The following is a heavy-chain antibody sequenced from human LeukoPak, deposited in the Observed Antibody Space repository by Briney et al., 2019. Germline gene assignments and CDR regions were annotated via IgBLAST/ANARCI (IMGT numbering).Heavy chain of an antibody. CDR3: ARDDQTYSYARGGFDY. J-gene: IGHJ4*02. V-gene: IGHV4-59*02. D-gene: IGHD5-18*01. Sequence: SETLSLTCTVSGGSVSSYYWNWIRQPPGKGLEWIGNIYNSGSTDYNPPLKSRVTMSVDTSKNQFSLKLSSVTAADTAVYYCARDDQTYSYARGGFDYWGQGTLVTVSS. CDR1: GGSVSSYY. CDR2: IYNSGST.